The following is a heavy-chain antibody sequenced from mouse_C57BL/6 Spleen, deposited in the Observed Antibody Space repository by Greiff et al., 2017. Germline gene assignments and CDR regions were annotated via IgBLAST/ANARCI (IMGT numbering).Heavy chain of an antibody. CDR2: IYPGDGDT. J-gene: IGHJ4*01. Sequence: VQVVESGAELVKPGASVKISCKASGYAFSSYWMNWVKQRPGKGLEWIGQIYPGDGDTNYNGKFKGKATLTADKSSSTAYMQLSSLTSEDSAVYYCVRRSYYDDEDAMDYWGQGTSVTVSS. CDR1: GYAFSSYW. V-gene: IGHV1-80*01. CDR3: VRRSYYDDEDAMDY. D-gene: IGHD2-4*01.